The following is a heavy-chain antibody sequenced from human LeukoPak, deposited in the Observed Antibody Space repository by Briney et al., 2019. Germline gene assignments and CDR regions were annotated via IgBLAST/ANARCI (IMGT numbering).Heavy chain of an antibody. Sequence: GESLKISCKGSGYRVTSYWIGWVRQMPGKGLEWMGIIYPADSDTRYSPSFQGQVTISADKSISTAYLHWSSLEASDTAIYYCATYSGNSYELDYWGQGTLVTVSS. D-gene: IGHD1-26*01. CDR2: IYPADSDT. V-gene: IGHV5-51*01. J-gene: IGHJ4*02. CDR1: GYRVTSYW. CDR3: ATYSGNSYELDY.